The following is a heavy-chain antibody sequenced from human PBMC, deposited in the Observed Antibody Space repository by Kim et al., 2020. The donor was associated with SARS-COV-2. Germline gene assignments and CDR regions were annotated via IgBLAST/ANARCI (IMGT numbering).Heavy chain of an antibody. CDR3: ARHWYGDYRIYYFDY. CDR1: GGSISSSSYY. Sequence: SETLSLTCTVSGGSISSSSYYWGWIRQPPGKGLEWIGSIYYSGSTYYNPSLKSRVTISVDTSKNQFSLKLSSVTAADTAVYYCARHWYGDYRIYYFDYWGQGTLVTVSS. J-gene: IGHJ4*02. CDR2: IYYSGST. D-gene: IGHD4-17*01. V-gene: IGHV4-39*01.